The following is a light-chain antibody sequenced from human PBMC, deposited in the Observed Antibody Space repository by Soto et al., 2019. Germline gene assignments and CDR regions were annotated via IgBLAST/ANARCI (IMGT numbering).Light chain of an antibody. CDR3: QQRSNWLT. V-gene: IGKV3-11*01. J-gene: IGKJ4*01. CDR2: DAS. Sequence: EIVLTQSPATLSLSPGERATLSCRASQSVSSYLAWYQQKPGQAPRLLIYDASNRATGIPARFSGSGSGTDFTLTISSLEPEDFAVYYCQQRSNWLTVGGGTNLEIK. CDR1: QSVSSY.